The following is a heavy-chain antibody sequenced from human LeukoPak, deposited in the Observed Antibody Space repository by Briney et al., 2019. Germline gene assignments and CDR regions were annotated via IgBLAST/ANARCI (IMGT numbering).Heavy chain of an antibody. D-gene: IGHD5-18*01. CDR3: ARDLYGYYWFDP. J-gene: IGHJ5*02. V-gene: IGHV4-61*02. CDR1: GGFISSSSYY. Sequence: SQTLSLTCTVSGGFISSSSYYWSWIRQPAGKGLEWIGRIYTSGSSNYNPSLKSRVTISVDTSKNQFSLKLSSVAAADTAVYYCARDLYGYYWFDPWGQGTLVTVSS. CDR2: IYTSGSS.